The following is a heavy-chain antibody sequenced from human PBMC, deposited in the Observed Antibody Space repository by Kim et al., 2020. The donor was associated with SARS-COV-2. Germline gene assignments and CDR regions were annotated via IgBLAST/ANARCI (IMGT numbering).Heavy chain of an antibody. J-gene: IGHJ4*02. CDR1: GYPFSSYQ. Sequence: ASVKVSCKASGYPFSSYQINWVRLTSGQGLEWMGLISPDNGETVYAPQFQGRVSLTRNTSINTAYLELNDLRSDDTAIYYCARGSWGWGVFVLSSPLEHWGQGALVPVSS. CDR3: ARGSWGWGVFVLSSPLEH. D-gene: IGHD3-16*01. CDR2: ISPDNGET. V-gene: IGHV1-8*01.